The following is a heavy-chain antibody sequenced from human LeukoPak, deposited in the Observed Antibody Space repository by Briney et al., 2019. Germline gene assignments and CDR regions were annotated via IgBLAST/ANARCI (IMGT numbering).Heavy chain of an antibody. CDR1: GGSISSYY. J-gene: IGHJ3*02. Sequence: SETLSLTCTVSGGSISSYYWSWIRQPAGKGLEWIGRIYTSGCTIYNPSLKSRVTMSVDTSKNQFSLKLSSVTAADSAVYYCARVAYCSSTSCYRRVAFDIWGQGTTVTVSS. V-gene: IGHV4-4*07. D-gene: IGHD2-2*02. CDR3: ARVAYCSSTSCYRRVAFDI. CDR2: IYTSGCT.